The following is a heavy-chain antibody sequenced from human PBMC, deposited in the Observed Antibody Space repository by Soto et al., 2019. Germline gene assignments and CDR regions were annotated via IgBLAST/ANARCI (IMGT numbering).Heavy chain of an antibody. CDR1: GGSVSSGSYY. D-gene: IGHD2-2*02. V-gene: IGHV4-61*01. J-gene: IGHJ6*02. CDR2: IYYSGTT. Sequence: SETLSLTCTVSGGSVSSGSYYWSWIRQPPGKGLEWIGYIYYSGTTNYNPSLKSRVTISVDTSKNQFSLKLSSVTAADTAVYYCARDRCSSTSCYNGYYYGMDVWGQGATVTVSS. CDR3: ARDRCSSTSCYNGYYYGMDV.